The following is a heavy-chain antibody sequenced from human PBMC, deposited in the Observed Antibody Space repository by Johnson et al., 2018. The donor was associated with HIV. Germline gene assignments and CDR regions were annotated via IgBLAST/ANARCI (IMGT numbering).Heavy chain of an antibody. J-gene: IGHJ3*02. CDR3: ARGPTYYYDSSGYWSDAFDI. V-gene: IGHV3-30-3*01. CDR2: ISYDGSNK. CDR1: GFTFSSYA. D-gene: IGHD3-22*01. Sequence: QVQLVESGGGVVRPGGSLRLSCAASGFTFSSYAMHWVRQAPGKGLEWVTLISYDGSNKYYADSVKGRFTISRDNSKNTLYLQMNSLRAEDTAVYYCARGPTYYYDSSGYWSDAFDIWGQGTMVTVSS.